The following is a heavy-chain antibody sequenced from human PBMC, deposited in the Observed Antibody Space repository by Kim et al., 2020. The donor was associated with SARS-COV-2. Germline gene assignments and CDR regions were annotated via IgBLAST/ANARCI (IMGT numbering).Heavy chain of an antibody. Sequence: SETLSLTCAVYGGSFSGYYWSWIRQPPGKGLEWIGEINHSGSTNYNPSLKSRVTISVDTSKNQFSLKLSSVTAADTAVYYCARGRGIFGVVKLYYYYGMEGWGQGTTVTVSS. D-gene: IGHD3-3*01. J-gene: IGHJ6*02. CDR1: GGSFSGYY. CDR2: INHSGST. CDR3: ARGRGIFGVVKLYYYYGMEG. V-gene: IGHV4-34*01.